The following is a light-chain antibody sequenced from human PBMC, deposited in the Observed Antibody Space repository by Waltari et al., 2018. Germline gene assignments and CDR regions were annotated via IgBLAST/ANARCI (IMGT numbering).Light chain of an antibody. V-gene: IGLV2-14*03. CDR1: TGDVGAYNY. CDR2: DVA. J-gene: IGLJ2*01. CDR3: CSLTSSRTVI. Sequence: QSALTQPASVSESPGQSITISCTGTTGDVGAYNYVSWYQQLPGKAPKLLIYDVANRPSGVPDRFSGSKSGNTASLIISGLQAEDEADYYCCSLTSSRTVIFGGGTKLTVL.